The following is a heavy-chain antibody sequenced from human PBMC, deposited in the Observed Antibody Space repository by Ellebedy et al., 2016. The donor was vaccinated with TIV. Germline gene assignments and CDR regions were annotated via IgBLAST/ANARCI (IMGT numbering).Heavy chain of an antibody. D-gene: IGHD2/OR15-2a*01. CDR2: ISGSGGDT. J-gene: IGHJ4*02. CDR3: AKVSFEGSRRDY. V-gene: IGHV3-23*01. CDR1: GFSFRTYA. Sequence: ESLKISCAASGFSFRTYAMSWVRQAPGKGLEWVSSISGSGGDTYYADSVKGRFIISRDNSKNTLYLQLNSLRAEDTAVYYCAKVSFEGSRRDYWGQGTLVTVSS.